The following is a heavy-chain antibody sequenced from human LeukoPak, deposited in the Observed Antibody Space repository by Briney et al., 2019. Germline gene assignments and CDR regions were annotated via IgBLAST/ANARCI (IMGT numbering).Heavy chain of an antibody. Sequence: ASLRLSCAASGFTFSSYAMSWVRQAPGKGLEWVSAISGSGGSTYYADSGKGRFTISTDNSKNTLYLQMNSLRAEDTAVYYCAKHINVKAVADFQHWGQGTLVTVSS. J-gene: IGHJ1*01. CDR2: ISGSGGST. CDR3: AKHINVKAVADFQH. V-gene: IGHV3-23*01. CDR1: GFTFSSYA. D-gene: IGHD6-19*01.